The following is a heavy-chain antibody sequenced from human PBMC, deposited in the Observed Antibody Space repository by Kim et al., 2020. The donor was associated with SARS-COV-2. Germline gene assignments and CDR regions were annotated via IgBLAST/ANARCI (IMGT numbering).Heavy chain of an antibody. CDR3: ARDMVRYSSSWWGRGTNSVYFDY. CDR1: GFTFSSYW. Sequence: GGSLRLSCAASGFTFSSYWMSWVRQAPGKGLEWVANIKQDGSEKYYVDSVKGRFTISRDNAKNSLYLQMNSLRAEDTAVYYCARDMVRYSSSWWGRGTNSVYFDYWGQGTLVTVSS. J-gene: IGHJ4*02. D-gene: IGHD6-13*01. V-gene: IGHV3-7*03. CDR2: IKQDGSEK.